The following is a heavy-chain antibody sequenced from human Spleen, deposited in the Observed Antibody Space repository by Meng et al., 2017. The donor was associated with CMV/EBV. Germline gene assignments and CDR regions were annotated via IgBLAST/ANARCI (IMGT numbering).Heavy chain of an antibody. CDR3: TRDPHCSSASCLKFDP. CDR2: IYYRGST. Sequence: SETLSLTCTLSGGSISSNSYYWGWIRQPPGKGLEWIGTIYYRGSTYYNPSLKCRVTISVDTSKNKFSLKLRSVTAADTAVYYCTRDPHCSSASCLKFDPWGQGTLVTVSS. CDR1: GGSISSNSYY. J-gene: IGHJ5*02. D-gene: IGHD2-2*01. V-gene: IGHV4-39*07.